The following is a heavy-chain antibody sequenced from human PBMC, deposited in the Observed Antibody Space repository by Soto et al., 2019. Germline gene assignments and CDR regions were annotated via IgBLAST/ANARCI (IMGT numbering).Heavy chain of an antibody. V-gene: IGHV4-59*11. J-gene: IGHJ4*02. CDR1: GGSISNHY. CDR3: TRANWYSEY. CDR2: IYYNGNT. Sequence: QVQLQESGPGLVKPSETLSLTCTVSGGSISNHYWRWIRQPPGKGLEWIGYIYYNGNTNYNPPLKSRVTMSVDTSNNQISLKLSAVTAADTAVYYCTRANWYSEYWGQGTLVTVSS. D-gene: IGHD7-27*01.